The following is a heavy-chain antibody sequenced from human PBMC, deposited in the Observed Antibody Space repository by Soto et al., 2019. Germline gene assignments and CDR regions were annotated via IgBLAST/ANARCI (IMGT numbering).Heavy chain of an antibody. CDR3: ARDHYDFWSGYYRYYYYGMDV. CDR1: GGSFSGYY. D-gene: IGHD3-3*01. CDR2: INHSGST. V-gene: IGHV4-34*01. Sequence: PSETLSLTCAVYGGSFSGYYWSWIRQPPGKGLEWIGEINHSGSTNYNPSLKSRVTISVDTSKNQFSLKLSSVTAADTAVYYCARDHYDFWSGYYRYYYYGMDVWGQGTTVTVSS. J-gene: IGHJ6*02.